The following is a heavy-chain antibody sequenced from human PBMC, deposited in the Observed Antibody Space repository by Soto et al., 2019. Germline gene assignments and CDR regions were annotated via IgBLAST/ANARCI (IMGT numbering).Heavy chain of an antibody. J-gene: IGHJ4*02. CDR2: IYDRGST. CDR1: GGSIGSSSYY. CDR3: ARHGYTSGRTYFDY. D-gene: IGHD6-19*01. V-gene: IGHV4-39*01. Sequence: QLQLQESGPGLVKPSETLSLTCTVSGGSIGSSSYYWGWIHQPPGKGLEWIGSIYDRGSTYSNPSLKSRLTTSLDTSKNQFSLKLTSVTAADTAVYYCARHGYTSGRTYFDYWGQGTLVTVSS.